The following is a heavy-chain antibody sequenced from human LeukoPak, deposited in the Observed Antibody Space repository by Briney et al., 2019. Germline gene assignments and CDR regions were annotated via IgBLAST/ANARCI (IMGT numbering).Heavy chain of an antibody. V-gene: IGHV3-30-3*01. D-gene: IGHD5-12*01. CDR3: AREHRGYGDS. CDR1: GFTFGSHA. J-gene: IGHJ4*02. CDR2: ISYDGSDK. Sequence: PGGSLRLSCAASGFTFGSHAMHWVRQAPGKGLEWVAIISYDGSDKFYADPVKGRFTIARDNSKNALYQRRNSLSAEDTAVYYWAREHRGYGDSWGQGTLVTVSS.